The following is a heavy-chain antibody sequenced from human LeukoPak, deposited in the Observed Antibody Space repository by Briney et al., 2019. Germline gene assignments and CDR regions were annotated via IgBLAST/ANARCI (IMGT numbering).Heavy chain of an antibody. CDR3: ARVKGSGSYFAFDI. D-gene: IGHD3-10*01. Sequence: SETLSLTCTVSGGSMNSYYRSWIRQPPGKGLEWIAYMYYTGSTNYNPSLRSRVTISVDTSKNQFSLKLSSVTAADTAVYYCARVKGSGSYFAFDIWGQGTMVTVSS. CDR2: MYYTGST. J-gene: IGHJ3*02. V-gene: IGHV4-59*01. CDR1: GGSMNSYY.